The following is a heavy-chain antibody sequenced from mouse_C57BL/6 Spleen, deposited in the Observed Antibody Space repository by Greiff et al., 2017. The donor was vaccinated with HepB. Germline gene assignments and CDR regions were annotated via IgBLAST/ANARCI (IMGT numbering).Heavy chain of an antibody. V-gene: IGHV1-72*01. CDR2: IDPNSGGT. CDR1: GYTFTSYW. D-gene: IGHD1-1*01. J-gene: IGHJ2*01. Sequence: QVQLKQPGAELVKPGASVKLSCKASGYTFTSYWMHWVKQRPGRGLEWIGRIDPNSGGTKYNEKFKSKATLTVDKPSSTAYMQLSSLTSEDSAVYYCAREWYYGSSHVFDYWGQGTTLTVSS. CDR3: AREWYYGSSHVFDY.